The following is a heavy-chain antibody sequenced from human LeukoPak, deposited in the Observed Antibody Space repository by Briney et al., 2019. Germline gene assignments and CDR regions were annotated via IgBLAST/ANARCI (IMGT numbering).Heavy chain of an antibody. CDR3: AKDIRGHYYYGMDV. CDR2: ISSSSSTI. J-gene: IGHJ6*02. V-gene: IGHV3-48*04. CDR1: GFTFSSYS. Sequence: GGSLRLSCAASGFTFSSYSMNWVRQAPGKGPEWVSHISSSSSTIYYADSVKGRFTVSRDNAKNSLYLQMNSLRAEDTALYYCAKDIRGHYYYGMDVWGQGTTVTVSS.